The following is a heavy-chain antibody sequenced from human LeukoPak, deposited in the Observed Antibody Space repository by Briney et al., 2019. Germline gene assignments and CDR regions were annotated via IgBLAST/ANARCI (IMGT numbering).Heavy chain of an antibody. CDR1: GFTFSSYS. Sequence: GGSLRLSCAASGFTFSSYSMYWVRQAPGKGLEWVSSISNSGNNIYYPDSVKGRFTTSRDNAKSSLYLQMSSLRVEDTAVYYCARGSGWSYDSWGRGTLVTVSS. CDR2: ISNSGNNI. J-gene: IGHJ5*02. CDR3: ARGSGWSYDS. D-gene: IGHD6-19*01. V-gene: IGHV3-21*06.